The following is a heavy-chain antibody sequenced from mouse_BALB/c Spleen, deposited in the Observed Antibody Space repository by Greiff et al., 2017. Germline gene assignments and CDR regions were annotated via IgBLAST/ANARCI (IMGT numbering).Heavy chain of an antibody. CDR2: IYPGNSDT. CDR1: GYTFTSYW. V-gene: IGHV1-5*01. CDR3: TLIYDGYYPFAY. J-gene: IGHJ3*01. D-gene: IGHD2-3*01. Sequence: VQLQQSGTVLARPGASVKMSCKASGYTFTSYWMHWVKQRPGQGLEWIGAIYPGNSDTSYNQKFKGKAKLTAVTSTSTAYMELSSLTNEDSAVYYCTLIYDGYYPFAYWGQGTLVTVSA.